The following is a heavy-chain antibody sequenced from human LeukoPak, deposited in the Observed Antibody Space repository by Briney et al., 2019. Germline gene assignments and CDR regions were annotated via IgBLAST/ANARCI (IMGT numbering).Heavy chain of an antibody. CDR3: ARQWPGSEPWFDP. CDR2: IYPGDSDT. J-gene: IGHJ5*02. CDR1: GYNIINYW. D-gene: IGHD1-26*01. V-gene: IGHV5-51*01. Sequence: GESLKISCAGSGYNIINYWIGWVRQMPGKGLEWMGIIYPGDSDTRYSPSFEGQVTISADKSISTAYLQWSSLKASDTAMYYCARQWPGSEPWFDPWGQGTLVTVSS.